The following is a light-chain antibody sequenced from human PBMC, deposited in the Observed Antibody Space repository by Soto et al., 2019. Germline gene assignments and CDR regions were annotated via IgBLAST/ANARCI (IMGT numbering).Light chain of an antibody. Sequence: EIVMTQSPATLSVSPGERATLSCRASQSVSSNLDWYQQKPGQAPRLLIYGASTRATGIPARFSGSGSGTEFTLTISSLQSEDFAVYYCQQYNNRGTFGQGTKVEIK. CDR3: QQYNNRGT. CDR1: QSVSSN. J-gene: IGKJ1*01. V-gene: IGKV3-15*01. CDR2: GAS.